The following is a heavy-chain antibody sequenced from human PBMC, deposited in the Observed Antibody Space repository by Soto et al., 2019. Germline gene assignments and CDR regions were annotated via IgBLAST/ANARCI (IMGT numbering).Heavy chain of an antibody. CDR2: IYYSGST. V-gene: IGHV4-61*01. J-gene: IGHJ5*02. CDR1: GGSVSSGSYY. Sequence: KPSETLSLTCTVSGGSVSSGSYYWSWIRQPPGKGLEWIGYIYYSGSTNYNPSLKSQVTISVDTSKNQFSLRLSSVTAADTAVYYCARVSCSSTSCAGQNWFDPWGQGTLVTVSS. CDR3: ARVSCSSTSCAGQNWFDP. D-gene: IGHD2-2*01.